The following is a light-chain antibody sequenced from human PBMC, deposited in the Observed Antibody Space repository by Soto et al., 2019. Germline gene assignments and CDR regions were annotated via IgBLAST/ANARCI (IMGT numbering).Light chain of an antibody. CDR2: EVY. CDR3: SSYISTNTLG. CDR1: SSDIGGYKY. V-gene: IGLV2-14*01. Sequence: QSALTQPASVSGSPGQSITISCTGTSSDIGGYKYVSWYQQHPGKAPKLLIFEVYDRPSGISNRFSGSKSGNTASLTISGLQAEDEADYYCSSYISTNTLGFGGGTQLTVL. J-gene: IGLJ3*02.